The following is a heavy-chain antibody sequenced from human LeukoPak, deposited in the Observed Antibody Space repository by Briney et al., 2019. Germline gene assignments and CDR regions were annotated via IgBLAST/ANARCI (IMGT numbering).Heavy chain of an antibody. V-gene: IGHV3-30-3*01. D-gene: IGHD5-24*01. CDR3: ARVGAFRDAFDC. Sequence: GGSLRLSCAASGFTFSSYAMHWVRQAPGKGLEWVAVISYDGSNKHYADSVKGRFTISRDNSKNTLYLQMNSLRAEDTAVYYCARVGAFRDAFDCWGQGTLVTVSS. CDR1: GFTFSSYA. J-gene: IGHJ4*02. CDR2: ISYDGSNK.